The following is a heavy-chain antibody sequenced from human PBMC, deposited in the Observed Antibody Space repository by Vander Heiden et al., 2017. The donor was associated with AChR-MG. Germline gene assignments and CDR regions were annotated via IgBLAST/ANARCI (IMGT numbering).Heavy chain of an antibody. J-gene: IGHJ4*02. CDR1: GYSFTTYW. CDR3: ARHFGNWNYDY. D-gene: IGHD1-7*01. V-gene: IGHV5-51*01. Sequence: EVQLVQSGAEVKKPGESLTISCKGSGYSFTTYWIGWVRRVPGRGLEWMGIIYSGDSDSRYSPSFQGQVIFSVDKLISTAYLQWSSLKASDSAMYYCARHFGNWNYDYWGQGTLVTVSS. CDR2: IYSGDSDS.